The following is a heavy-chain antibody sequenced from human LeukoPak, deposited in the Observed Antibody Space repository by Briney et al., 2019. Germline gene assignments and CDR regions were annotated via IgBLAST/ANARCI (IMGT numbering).Heavy chain of an antibody. Sequence: GGSLRLSCAASGFTFSSYGMHWVRQALDKGLEWVAVIWYDGSNKYYADSVKGRFTISRDNSKNTLYLQMNSLRAEDTAVYYCARDFAELYYFDYWGQGTLVTVSS. CDR1: GFTFSSYG. CDR2: IWYDGSNK. CDR3: ARDFAELYYFDY. D-gene: IGHD1-1*01. J-gene: IGHJ4*02. V-gene: IGHV3-33*01.